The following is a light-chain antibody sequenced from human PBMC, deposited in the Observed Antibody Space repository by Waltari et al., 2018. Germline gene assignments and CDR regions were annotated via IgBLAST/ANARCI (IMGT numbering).Light chain of an antibody. CDR2: DAS. CDR1: QSLRST. Sequence: EIVLTQSPATPSVSPGERATLSCWASQSLRSTLACYQQKPGQAPRLLIYDASTRATGIPVRFSGSGSGTYFTLTISSLQSEDFAVYYCQQYTNWPLTFGGGTKVEI. CDR3: QQYTNWPLT. V-gene: IGKV3D-15*01. J-gene: IGKJ4*01.